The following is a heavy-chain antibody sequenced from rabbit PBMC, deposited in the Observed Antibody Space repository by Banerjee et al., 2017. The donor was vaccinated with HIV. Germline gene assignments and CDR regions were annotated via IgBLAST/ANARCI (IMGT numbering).Heavy chain of an antibody. V-gene: IGHV1S7*01. CDR3: ARAIVPWLGLTRLDL. Sequence: QLTETGGGLVQPGGSLTLSCKASGIDFTKYYITWVRQAPGKGLEWIGIIYAAKGSTDYASWVNGRFTISSDNAQSTVDLKMTSLTAADTATYFCARAIVPWLGLTRLDLWGPCTLVTVS. CDR2: IYAAKGST. J-gene: IGHJ3*01. CDR1: GIDFTKYY. D-gene: IGHD4-1*01.